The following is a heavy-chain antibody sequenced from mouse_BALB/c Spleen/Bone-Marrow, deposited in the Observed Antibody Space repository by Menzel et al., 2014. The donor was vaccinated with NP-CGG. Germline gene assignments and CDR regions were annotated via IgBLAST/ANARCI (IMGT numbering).Heavy chain of an antibody. V-gene: IGHV4-2*02. CDR1: GFDFGRYW. CDR3: ARLGYYGYHDN. Sequence: EVMLVESGGGLVQPGGSLNLACVASGFDFGRYWMSWARQAPGKGLEWIGEINPGSSTINYSPSLKDKFIMSRDNAKNTLYLQMRKVRSEDTALYYCARLGYYGYHDNWSQTTTLTVSS. CDR2: INPGSSTI. J-gene: IGHJ2*01. D-gene: IGHD1-2*01.